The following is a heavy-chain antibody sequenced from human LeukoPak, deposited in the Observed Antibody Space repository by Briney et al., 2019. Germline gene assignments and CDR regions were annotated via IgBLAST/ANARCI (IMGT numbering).Heavy chain of an antibody. V-gene: IGHV3-48*03. CDR3: ARYSTTWNVAFDI. Sequence: GGSLRLSCAASGVTLSSYEMNWVRQAPGKGLEWLSYINAGGTTIYYAASVKGRFAISRDNAKYSLHLQMNSLSADATAVYYCARYSTTWNVAFDIWGQGTVVTVSS. CDR1: GVTLSSYE. J-gene: IGHJ3*02. CDR2: INAGGTTI. D-gene: IGHD2/OR15-2a*01.